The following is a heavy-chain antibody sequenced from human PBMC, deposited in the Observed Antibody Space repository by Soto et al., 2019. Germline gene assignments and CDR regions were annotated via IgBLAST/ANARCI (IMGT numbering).Heavy chain of an antibody. J-gene: IGHJ5*02. CDR3: ASEYYGSGSDNFDP. V-gene: IGHV1-69*02. CDR1: GGTFSSYT. CDR2: IIPILGIA. Sequence: QVQLVQSGAEVKKPGSSVKVSCKASGGTFSSYTISWVRQAPGQGLEWMGRIIPILGIANYAQKFQGRVTITGDKSTRTAFMELSSLRSEDTAVYYCASEYYGSGSDNFDPWGQGTLVTVSS. D-gene: IGHD3-10*01.